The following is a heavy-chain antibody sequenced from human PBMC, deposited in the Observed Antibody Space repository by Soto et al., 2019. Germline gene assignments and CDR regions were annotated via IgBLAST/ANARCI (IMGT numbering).Heavy chain of an antibody. D-gene: IGHD3-9*01. CDR1: GGSISSGGYY. Sequence: SETLSLTCTVSGGSISSGGYYWSWIRQHPGKSLEWIGYIYYSGSTYYNQSLKSRVTISVDTSKKQFSLKLSSVTAADTAVYFCARCVGAYVILTGYYIPGPYYFDYWGQGTLVTVSS. CDR2: IYYSGST. J-gene: IGHJ4*02. V-gene: IGHV4-31*03. CDR3: ARCVGAYVILTGYYIPGPYYFDY.